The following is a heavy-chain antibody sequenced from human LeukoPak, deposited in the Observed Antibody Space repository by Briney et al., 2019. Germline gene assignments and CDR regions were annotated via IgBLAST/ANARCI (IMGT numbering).Heavy chain of an antibody. V-gene: IGHV3-9*01. CDR2: ISWNSGSI. CDR1: GFTFDDYA. J-gene: IGHJ4*02. Sequence: GGSLRLSCAASGFTFDDYAMHWVRQAPGKGLEWVSGISWNSGSIGYADSVKGRFTISRDNAKNSLYLQMNSLRAEDTALYYCAKDRSGSYVGFDYWSQGTLVTVSS. CDR3: AKDRSGSYVGFDY. D-gene: IGHD1-26*01.